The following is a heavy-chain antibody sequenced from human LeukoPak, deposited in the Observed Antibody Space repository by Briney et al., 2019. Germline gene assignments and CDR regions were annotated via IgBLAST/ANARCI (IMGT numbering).Heavy chain of an antibody. V-gene: IGHV4-39*07. Sequence: SETLSLTCTISGGSISSSSYYWSWIRQPPGKGLEWIGEINHSGSTNYNPSLKSRVTISVDTSKNQFSLKLSSVTAADTAVYYCARGPDTLGYYMDVWGKGTTVTVSS. CDR2: INHSGST. D-gene: IGHD1-14*01. CDR3: ARGPDTLGYYMDV. CDR1: GGSISSSSYY. J-gene: IGHJ6*03.